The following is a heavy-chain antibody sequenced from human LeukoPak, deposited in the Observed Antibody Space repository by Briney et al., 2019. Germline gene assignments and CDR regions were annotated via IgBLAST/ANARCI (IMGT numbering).Heavy chain of an antibody. D-gene: IGHD2-2*01. J-gene: IGHJ6*03. CDR2: MNPNSGNT. V-gene: IGHV1-8*02. CDR1: GYTFTSYD. CDR3: ARGSAYCSSTSCWLLSIYYMDV. Sequence: ASVKVSCKASGYTFTSYDINWVRQATGQGLEWMGWMNPNSGNTGYAQKFQGRVTMTRNTSISTAYMELSSLRSEDTAVYYCARGSAYCSSTSCWLLSIYYMDVWGKGTTVTISS.